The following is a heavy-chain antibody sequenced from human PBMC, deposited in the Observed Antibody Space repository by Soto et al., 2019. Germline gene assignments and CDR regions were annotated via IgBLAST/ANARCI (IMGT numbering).Heavy chain of an antibody. CDR1: GYSISSGYY. J-gene: IGHJ4*02. Sequence: SETLSLTCAVSGYSISSGYYWGWIRQPPGKGLEWIGSICHSGSTYYNPSLKSRVTISVDTSKNQFSLKLSSVTAADTAVYYCARRLSYSSSWYFYDYWGQGTLVTVSS. D-gene: IGHD6-13*01. CDR3: ARRLSYSSSWYFYDY. V-gene: IGHV4-38-2*01. CDR2: ICHSGST.